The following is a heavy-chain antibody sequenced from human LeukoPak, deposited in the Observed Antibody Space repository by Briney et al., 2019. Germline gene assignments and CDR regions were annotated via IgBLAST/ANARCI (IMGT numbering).Heavy chain of an antibody. Sequence: GGSLRLSCAASGFTVSSNYMSWVHQAPGKGLEWVSVIYSGGSTHYADSVKGRFTISRDNSKNTLYLQMNSLRAEDTAVYYCAREGSHYYDSSGYLINPFDYWGQGTLVTVSS. CDR3: AREGSHYYDSSGYLINPFDY. CDR2: IYSGGST. J-gene: IGHJ4*02. V-gene: IGHV3-53*01. CDR1: GFTVSSNY. D-gene: IGHD3-22*01.